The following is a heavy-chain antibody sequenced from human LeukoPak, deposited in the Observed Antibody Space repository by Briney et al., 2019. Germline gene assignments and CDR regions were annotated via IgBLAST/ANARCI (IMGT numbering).Heavy chain of an antibody. J-gene: IGHJ4*02. V-gene: IGHV4-34*01. Sequence: SETLSLTCTVSGGSISSYYWSWIRQPPGKGLEWIGEINHSGSTNYNPSLKSRVTISVDTSKNQFSLKLSSVTAADTAVYYCARRGVVPAAITYYFDYWGQGTLVTVSS. CDR3: ARRGVVPAAITYYFDY. CDR2: INHSGST. CDR1: GGSISSYY. D-gene: IGHD2-2*01.